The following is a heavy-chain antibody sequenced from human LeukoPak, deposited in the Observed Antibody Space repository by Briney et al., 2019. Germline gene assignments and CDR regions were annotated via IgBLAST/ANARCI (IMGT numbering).Heavy chain of an antibody. D-gene: IGHD7-27*01. Sequence: GGSLRLSCAASGFTFSSYWMSWVRQAPGKGLKWVSTITTGGPNTYYADSVKGRFTVSRDDSKNTLYLQMNSLRAEDTAVYYCAKDGGLWVSAHWGDSWGRGTLVTVSS. V-gene: IGHV3-23*01. CDR1: GFTFSSYW. CDR2: ITTGGPNT. J-gene: IGHJ4*02. CDR3: AKDGGLWVSAHWGDS.